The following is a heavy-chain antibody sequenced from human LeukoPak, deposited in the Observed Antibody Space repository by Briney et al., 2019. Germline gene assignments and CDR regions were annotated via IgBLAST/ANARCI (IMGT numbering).Heavy chain of an antibody. J-gene: IGHJ6*03. CDR2: ISGSGGST. Sequence: PGGSLRLSCAASGFTFSDYAMSWVRQAPGKGLEWVSAISGSGGSTYYADSVKGRFTISRDNSKNTLYLQMNSLRAEDTAVYYCAKGRGYYYYYYMDVWGKGTTVTVSS. V-gene: IGHV3-23*01. CDR1: GFTFSDYA. CDR3: AKGRGYYYYYYMDV. D-gene: IGHD5-24*01.